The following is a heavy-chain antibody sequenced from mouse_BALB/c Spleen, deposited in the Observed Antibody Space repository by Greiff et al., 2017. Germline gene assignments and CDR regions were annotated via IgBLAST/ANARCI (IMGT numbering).Heavy chain of an antibody. J-gene: IGHJ3*01. D-gene: IGHD2-3*01. CDR1: GYSFTGYY. Sequence: VQLQQPGSELVRPGASVKLSCKASGYSFTGYYMHWVKQSHVKSLEWIGRINPYNGATSYNQNFKDKASLTVDKSSSTAYMELHSLTSEDSAVYYCARDGYYGFAYWGQGTLVTVSA. V-gene: IGHV1-31*01. CDR2: INPYNGAT. CDR3: ARDGYYGFAY.